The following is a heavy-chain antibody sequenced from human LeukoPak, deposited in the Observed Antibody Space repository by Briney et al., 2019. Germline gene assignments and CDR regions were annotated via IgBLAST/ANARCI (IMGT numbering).Heavy chain of an antibody. J-gene: IGHJ4*02. D-gene: IGHD2-8*01. CDR1: GFTLSSYG. CDR2: ISFSGGST. V-gene: IGHV3-23*01. Sequence: GGSLRLSCAASGFTLSSYGMSWVRQAPGKGLEWVSAISFSGGSTNYAGSVKGRFTISRDNSKNTLYVQMNSLRAEDTAVYYCVKVFFMDYWGQGTLVTVSS. CDR3: VKVFFMDY.